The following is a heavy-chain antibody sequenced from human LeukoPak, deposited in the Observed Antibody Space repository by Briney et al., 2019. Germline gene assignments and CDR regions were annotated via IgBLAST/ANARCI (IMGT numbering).Heavy chain of an antibody. V-gene: IGHV3-13*01. D-gene: IGHD3-10*01. J-gene: IGHJ4*02. Sequence: GGSLRLSCAASGFTLSSSDMHWVRQITGKGLEWVSAIGTSGDTYYSGSVKGRFTISRENARNSLYLQMISLRAGDTAVYYCARAIAMVRGVNYFDYWGQGALVTVSS. CDR3: ARAIAMVRGVNYFDY. CDR1: GFTLSSSD. CDR2: IGTSGDT.